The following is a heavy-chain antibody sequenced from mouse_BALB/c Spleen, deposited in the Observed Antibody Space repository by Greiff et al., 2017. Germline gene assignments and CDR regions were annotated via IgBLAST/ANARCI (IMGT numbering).Heavy chain of an antibody. CDR2: IYPGNVNT. CDR3: ASTYYGSSFHFDY. V-gene: IGHV1S56*01. J-gene: IGHJ2*01. CDR1: GYTFTSYY. Sequence: VQLQESGPELVKPGASVRISCKASGYTFTSYYIHWVKQRPGQGLEWIGWIYPGNVNTKYNEKFKGKATLTADKSSSTAYMQLSSLTSEDSAVYFCASTYYGSSFHFDYWGQGTTLTVSS. D-gene: IGHD1-1*01.